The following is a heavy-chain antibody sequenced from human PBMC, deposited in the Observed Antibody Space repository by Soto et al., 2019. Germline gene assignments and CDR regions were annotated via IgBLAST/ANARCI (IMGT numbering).Heavy chain of an antibody. Sequence: GGSLRLSCAASGFTFSSYAMSWVRQAPGKGLEWVSAISGSGGSTYYADSVKGRFTISRDNSKNTLYLQMNSLRAEDTAVYYCAKAVSEYSSGWYKNKPYYFDYWGQGTLVTVSS. CDR1: GFTFSSYA. J-gene: IGHJ4*02. CDR3: AKAVSEYSSGWYKNKPYYFDY. V-gene: IGHV3-23*01. D-gene: IGHD6-19*01. CDR2: ISGSGGST.